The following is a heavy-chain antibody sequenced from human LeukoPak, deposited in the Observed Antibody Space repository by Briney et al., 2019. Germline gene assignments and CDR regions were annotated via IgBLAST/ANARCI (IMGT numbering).Heavy chain of an antibody. Sequence: GGSLRLSCAASGFTFSSYGMHWVRQAPGKGLEWLAVISYDGSNKYYADSVKGRFTISRDNSKNTLYLQMNSLRAEDTAVYYCAKDPHYGDYVNYFDYWGQGTLVTVSS. J-gene: IGHJ4*02. CDR3: AKDPHYGDYVNYFDY. CDR2: ISYDGSNK. V-gene: IGHV3-30*18. D-gene: IGHD4-17*01. CDR1: GFTFSSYG.